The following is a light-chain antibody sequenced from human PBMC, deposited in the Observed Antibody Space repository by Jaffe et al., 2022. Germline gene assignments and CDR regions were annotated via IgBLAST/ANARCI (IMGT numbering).Light chain of an antibody. CDR3: QQSYGLPFT. J-gene: IGKJ3*01. CDR2: AAS. CDR1: QDIGSW. Sequence: DIQMTQSPSSVSASVGDRVTITCRASQDIGSWLAWYQQKPGKAPKLLIYAASSLQSGVPSRFSGIGSGTDFTLTISSLQPEDFATYYCQQSYGLPFTFGPGTKVDIK. V-gene: IGKV1D-12*01.